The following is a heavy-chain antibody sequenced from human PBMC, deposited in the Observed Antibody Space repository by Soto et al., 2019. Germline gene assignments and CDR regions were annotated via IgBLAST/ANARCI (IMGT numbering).Heavy chain of an antibody. V-gene: IGHV3-23*01. CDR1: GFTVSSNY. J-gene: IGHJ4*02. Sequence: GGSLRLSCAASGFTVSSNYMSWVRQAPGKGLEWVSGISNSGGSTYYADSVKGRFTISRDNAKNTLYLQMNSLRAEDTAVYYCAKVGLAAAGLAAYYFDYWGQGTLVTVSS. D-gene: IGHD6-13*01. CDR3: AKVGLAAAGLAAYYFDY. CDR2: ISNSGGST.